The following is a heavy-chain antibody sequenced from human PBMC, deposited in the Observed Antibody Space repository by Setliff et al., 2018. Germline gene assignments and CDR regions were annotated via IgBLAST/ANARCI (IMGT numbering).Heavy chain of an antibody. Sequence: ASVPVSCKTSGYTFTDYYIHWVRQAPGKGLEWMGWINPNGGSTNYAQRFQGRRTVIRDKSISTAYMELSRMRHDDPAVYYCARDASSVIRFLEWSHKDYYFMDVWGNGTTVTVSS. CDR3: ARDASSVIRFLEWSHKDYYFMDV. J-gene: IGHJ6*03. CDR1: GYTFTDYY. CDR2: INPNGGST. V-gene: IGHV1-2*02. D-gene: IGHD3-3*01.